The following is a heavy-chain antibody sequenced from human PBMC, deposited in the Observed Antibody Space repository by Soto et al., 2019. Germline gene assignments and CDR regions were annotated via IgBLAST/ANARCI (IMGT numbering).Heavy chain of an antibody. D-gene: IGHD6-19*01. CDR2: ISAYNGNT. Sequence: ASVKVSCKASGYTFTSYGISWVRQAPGQGLEWMGWISAYNGNTNYAQKLQGRVTMTTDTSTSTAYMELRSLRSDDTAVYYCARGIAVAGPYDAFDIWGQGTMVTVSS. CDR1: GYTFTSYG. CDR3: ARGIAVAGPYDAFDI. V-gene: IGHV1-18*01. J-gene: IGHJ3*02.